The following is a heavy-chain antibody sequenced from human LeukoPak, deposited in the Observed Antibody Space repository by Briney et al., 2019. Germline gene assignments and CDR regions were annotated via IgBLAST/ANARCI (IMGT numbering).Heavy chain of an antibody. CDR2: INTNTGNP. Sequence: ASVKVSCKASGYTFTSYAMNWVRQAPGQGLEWMGWINTNTGNPTYAQGFTGRFVFSLDTSVSTAYLQISSLKAEDTAVYYCARDKSPLLWFGELSQGDYWGQGTLVTVSS. D-gene: IGHD3-10*01. CDR3: ARDKSPLLWFGELSQGDY. V-gene: IGHV7-4-1*02. J-gene: IGHJ4*02. CDR1: GYTFTSYA.